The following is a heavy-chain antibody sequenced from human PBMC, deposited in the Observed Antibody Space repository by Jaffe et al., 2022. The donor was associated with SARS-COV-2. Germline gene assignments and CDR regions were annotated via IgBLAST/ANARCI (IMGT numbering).Heavy chain of an antibody. CDR3: AKVGYSYGLY. J-gene: IGHJ4*02. D-gene: IGHD5-18*01. Sequence: QVQLVESGGGVVQPGRSLRLSCAASGFTFSSYGMHWVRQAPGKGLEWVAVISYDGSNKYYADSVKGRFTISRDNSKNTLYLQMNSLRAEDTAVYYCAKVGYSYGLYWGQGTLVTVSS. V-gene: IGHV3-30*18. CDR2: ISYDGSNK. CDR1: GFTFSSYG.